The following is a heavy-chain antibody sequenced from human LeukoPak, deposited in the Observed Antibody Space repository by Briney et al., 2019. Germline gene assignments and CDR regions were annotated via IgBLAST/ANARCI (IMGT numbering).Heavy chain of an antibody. CDR2: IYYSGST. D-gene: IGHD3-3*01. CDR3: ARHALYYDFWSGYFEY. CDR1: GFTFSSYA. J-gene: IGHJ4*02. V-gene: IGHV4-39*01. Sequence: GSLRLSCAASGFTFSSYAMSWVRQAPGKGLEWIGSIYYSGSTYYNPTLKSRVTISVDTSKNQFSLKLSSVTAADTAVYYCARHALYYDFWSGYFEYWGQGTLVTVSS.